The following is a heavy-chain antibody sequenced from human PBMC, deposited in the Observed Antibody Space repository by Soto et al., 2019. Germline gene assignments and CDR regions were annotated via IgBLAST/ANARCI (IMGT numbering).Heavy chain of an antibody. CDR3: ARRARPDFYHMDV. J-gene: IGHJ6*03. D-gene: IGHD6-6*01. Sequence: EVQLAKSGGGLAQPGGSLRLSCAASGFTLTGYAMDWVRQAPGKGLEYVTGISSNGVGTYYANSVQGRFTISRDNSKNTVYLQMGSLRPEDMAVYYCARRARPDFYHMDVCGKGTTVTVS. CDR2: ISSNGVGT. CDR1: GFTLTGYA. V-gene: IGHV3-64*01.